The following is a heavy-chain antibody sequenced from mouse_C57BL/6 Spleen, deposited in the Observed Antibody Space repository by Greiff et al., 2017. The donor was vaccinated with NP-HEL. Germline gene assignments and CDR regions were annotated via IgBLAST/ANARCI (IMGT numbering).Heavy chain of an antibody. CDR2: IYPGSGNT. Sequence: VQLQQSGAELVRPGASVKLSCKASGYTFTDYYINWVKQRPGQGLEWIARIYPGSGNTYYNEKFKGKATLTAEKSSSPAYMQLSSLTSEDSAVYFCARSDYYGSSYGYFDYWGQSATLTVSS. D-gene: IGHD1-1*01. CDR3: ARSDYYGSSYGYFDY. CDR1: GYTFTDYY. J-gene: IGHJ2*01. V-gene: IGHV1-76*01.